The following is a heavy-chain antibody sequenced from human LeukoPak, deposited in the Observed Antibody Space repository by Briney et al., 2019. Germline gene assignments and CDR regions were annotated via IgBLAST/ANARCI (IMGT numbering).Heavy chain of an antibody. J-gene: IGHJ5*02. Sequence: PGGSLRLSCAASGFTLSSNYMSWVRQAPGKGLEWVSVIYSGGSTYYADSVMGRFTYTRQNSKNTLYLQMNSLRAEGTAVYYCARGYCSSTSCYRFWFVPWGEGGLVTVSS. V-gene: IGHV3-53*04. D-gene: IGHD2-2*01. CDR2: IYSGGST. CDR3: ARGYCSSTSCYRFWFVP. CDR1: GFTLSSNY.